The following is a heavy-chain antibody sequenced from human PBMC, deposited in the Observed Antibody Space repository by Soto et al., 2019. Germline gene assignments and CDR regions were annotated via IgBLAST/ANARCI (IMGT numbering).Heavy chain of an antibody. Sequence: GASVKVSCKASGYTFTSYDIYWVRQATGQGLEWMGWMNPFSGNAVYTQKFQDRVTMTRDTSISTAYMELSRMRSDDTAVYYCASLSRSGYYYFSGQGTLVTVSS. CDR1: GYTFTSYD. J-gene: IGHJ4*02. D-gene: IGHD3-22*01. CDR2: MNPFSGNA. V-gene: IGHV1-8*01. CDR3: ASLSRSGYYYF.